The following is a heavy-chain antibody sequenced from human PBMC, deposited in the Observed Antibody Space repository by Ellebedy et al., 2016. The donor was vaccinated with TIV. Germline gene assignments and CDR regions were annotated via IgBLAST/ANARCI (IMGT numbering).Heavy chain of an antibody. V-gene: IGHV4-59*01. Sequence: SETLSLTXAVSGGSLSGYYWTWIRQPPGRGLEWIGWIYYTGSTNHNPSLKSRVTILLDTSKNQFSLKLSSVTAADTAVYYCASSPYGDYGIGYWGQGTLVTVSS. CDR1: GGSLSGYY. D-gene: IGHD4-17*01. CDR2: IYYTGST. CDR3: ASSPYGDYGIGY. J-gene: IGHJ4*02.